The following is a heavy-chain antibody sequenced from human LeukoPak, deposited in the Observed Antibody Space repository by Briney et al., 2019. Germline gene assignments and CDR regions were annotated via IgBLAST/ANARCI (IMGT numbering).Heavy chain of an antibody. V-gene: IGHV1-8*01. CDR2: MDPNSGNT. CDR1: GYTFSSYD. D-gene: IGHD6-19*01. CDR3: ARRVGSGWPVQH. J-gene: IGHJ1*01. Sequence: ASVKVSCKASGYTFSSYDINWVRQATGQGLEWMGWMDPNSGNTDYAQKFQGRLNMTRNTSIDTAYMELSSLRSDDTAVYYCARRVGSGWPVQHWGQGTLVTVSS.